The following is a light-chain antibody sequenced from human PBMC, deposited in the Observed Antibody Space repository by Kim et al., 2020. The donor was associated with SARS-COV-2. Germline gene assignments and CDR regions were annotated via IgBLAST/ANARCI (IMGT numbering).Light chain of an antibody. J-gene: IGLJ2*01. CDR2: EVC. CDR3: SSYAGSNNLV. CDR1: DSDVGGYNY. V-gene: IGLV2-8*01. Sequence: GQSVPISCTGTDSDVGGYNYVSWYQQHPGKAPKLMIYEVCKRPSGVPDRFSGSKSGNTASLTVSGLQAEDEADYYCSSYAGSNNLVFGGGTQLTVL.